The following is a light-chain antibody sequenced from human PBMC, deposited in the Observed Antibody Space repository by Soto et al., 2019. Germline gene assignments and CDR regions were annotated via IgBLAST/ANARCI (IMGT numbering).Light chain of an antibody. CDR3: QQYTNWPRT. CDR2: GAS. CDR1: QSVSSN. Sequence: EIVMTQSPATLSVSPGEKATLSCRASQSVSSNLAWYQQKPGQAPRLLIYGASTRATGIPARFSGSGSGAEFPLTFISLQSEDFAVYYCQQYTNWPRTFGQGTGGYQT. J-gene: IGKJ1*01. V-gene: IGKV3-15*01.